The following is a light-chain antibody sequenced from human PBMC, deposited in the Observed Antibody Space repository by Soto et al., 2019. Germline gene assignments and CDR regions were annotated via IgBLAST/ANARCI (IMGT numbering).Light chain of an antibody. Sequence: QSVLTQPPSASGSPGQSVTISCTGTSSDVGGYNYVSWYQQHQGKAPKLMIYEVSKRPSGVPDRFSGSKSGNTASLTVSGLQAEDEADYYCSSYAGSNNYVCGTGKKVTV. J-gene: IGLJ1*01. CDR1: SSDVGGYNY. V-gene: IGLV2-8*01. CDR3: SSYAGSNNYV. CDR2: EVS.